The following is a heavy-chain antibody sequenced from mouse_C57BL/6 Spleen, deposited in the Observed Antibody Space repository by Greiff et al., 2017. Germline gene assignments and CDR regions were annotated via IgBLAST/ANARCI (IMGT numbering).Heavy chain of an antibody. J-gene: IGHJ4*01. CDR3: ARREEDYAMDY. CDR2: INPSSGYT. Sequence: QVQLQQSGAELARPGASVKMSCKASGYTFTSYTMHWVKQRPGKGLEWIGYINPSSGYTKYNQKFKDKATLTADKSSSTAYMQLSSLTSEDSAVYYCARREEDYAMDYWGQGTSVTVSS. V-gene: IGHV1-4*01. CDR1: GYTFTSYT.